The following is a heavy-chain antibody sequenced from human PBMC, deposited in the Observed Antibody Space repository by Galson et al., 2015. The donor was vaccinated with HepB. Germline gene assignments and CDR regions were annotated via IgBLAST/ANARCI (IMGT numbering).Heavy chain of an antibody. J-gene: IGHJ4*02. CDR1: GFTFSSYA. Sequence: SLRLSCAASGFTFSSYAMNWVRQAPGKGLEWVSTISGSGNNTYYTDSVKGRFTISRDNSKNTLYLQMNSLRAEDTAVYYCVQLAKTTLDYWGQGTLVTVSS. D-gene: IGHD6-13*01. V-gene: IGHV3-23*01. CDR2: ISGSGNNT. CDR3: VQLAKTTLDY.